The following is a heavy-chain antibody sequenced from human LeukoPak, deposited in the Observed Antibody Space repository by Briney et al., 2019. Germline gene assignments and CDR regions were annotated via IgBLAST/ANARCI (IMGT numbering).Heavy chain of an antibody. V-gene: IGHV4-61*02. CDR3: AREGYTSSWYSGYYYFDY. CDR1: GGSISSGSYF. CDR2: INTSGST. J-gene: IGHJ4*02. Sequence: SETLTLTCTVSGGSISSGSYFWTWIRPPPGKRVEGIGRINTSGSTNYNHSLQSRVTISVDTSKNQFSLKLSSVTAADTAVFFCAREGYTSSWYSGYYYFDYWGQGTLVTVSS. D-gene: IGHD6-13*01.